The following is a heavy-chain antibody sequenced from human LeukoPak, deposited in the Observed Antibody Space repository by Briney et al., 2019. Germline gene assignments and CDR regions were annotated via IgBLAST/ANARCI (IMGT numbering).Heavy chain of an antibody. Sequence: ASVKVSCKASGGTFSSYAISWVRQAPGQGLEWMGGIIPIFGTANYAQKFPGRVTITADESTSTGYMELSSLRSEDTAVYYCARGGGILTGYYPYNWFDPWGQGTLVTVSS. CDR2: IIPIFGTA. CDR3: ARGGGILTGYYPYNWFDP. J-gene: IGHJ5*02. CDR1: GGTFSSYA. D-gene: IGHD3-9*01. V-gene: IGHV1-69*13.